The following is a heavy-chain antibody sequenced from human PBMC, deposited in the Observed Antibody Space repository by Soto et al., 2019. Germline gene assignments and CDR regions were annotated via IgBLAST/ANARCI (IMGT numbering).Heavy chain of an antibody. V-gene: IGHV3-30-3*01. CDR3: ARPKYYYDSSGYYYTRPFDY. J-gene: IGHJ4*02. CDR2: ISYDGSNK. CDR1: GFTFSSYA. Sequence: QVQLVESGGGVVQPGRSLRLSCAASGFTFSSYAMHWVRQAPGKGLEWVAVISYDGSNKYYADSVKGRFTISRDNSKNTLYLQMNSLRAEDTAVYYCARPKYYYDSSGYYYTRPFDYWGQGTLVTVSS. D-gene: IGHD3-22*01.